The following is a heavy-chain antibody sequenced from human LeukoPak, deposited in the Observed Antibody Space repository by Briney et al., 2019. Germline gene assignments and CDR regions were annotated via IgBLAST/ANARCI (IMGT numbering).Heavy chain of an antibody. D-gene: IGHD3-10*01. V-gene: IGHV1-18*01. CDR1: GYTFTSYG. CDR3: ARGYYYGSGSYSSWWFDP. J-gene: IGHJ5*02. Sequence: ASVKVSCKASGYTFTSYGISWVRQAPGQGLEWMGWISAYNGNTKYAQKLQGRVTMTTDTSTSTAYMELRSLRSDDTAVYYCARGYYYGSGSYSSWWFDPWGQGTLVTVSS. CDR2: ISAYNGNT.